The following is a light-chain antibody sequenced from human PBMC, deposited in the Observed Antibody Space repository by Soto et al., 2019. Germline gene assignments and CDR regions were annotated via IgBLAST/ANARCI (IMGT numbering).Light chain of an antibody. CDR2: GAS. Sequence: ENVLTQSPGTLSLSPGERATLSCRASQSVSRNEGGWEQQTPGQAPRLLVYGASSRATGIPDRFSGSGSGTDFTLTISRLEPEDFAVYSCQQYGSSRWTFGQGTKVDIK. V-gene: IGKV3-20*01. J-gene: IGKJ1*01. CDR1: QSVSRNE. CDR3: QQYGSSRWT.